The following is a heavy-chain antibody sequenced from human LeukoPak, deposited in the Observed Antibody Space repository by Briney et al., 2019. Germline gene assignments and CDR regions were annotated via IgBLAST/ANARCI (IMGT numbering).Heavy chain of an antibody. V-gene: IGHV3-72*01. J-gene: IGHJ5*02. CDR3: ARGMSMFITIFGVVIPDLRAQNWFDP. CDR2: SRNKVNGYST. Sequence: GGSLRLSCVASGFTFSDHYMDWVRQAPGKGLEWVGRSRNKVNGYSTKYAAPVKSRFTISRDASRNSLYLQMNSLKTEDTAVYYCARGMSMFITIFGVVIPDLRAQNWFDPWGQGTLVTVSS. D-gene: IGHD3-3*01. CDR1: GFTFSDHY.